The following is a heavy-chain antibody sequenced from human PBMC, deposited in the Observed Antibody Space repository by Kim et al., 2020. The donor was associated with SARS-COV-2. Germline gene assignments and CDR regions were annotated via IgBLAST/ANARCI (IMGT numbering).Heavy chain of an antibody. CDR1: GFTFSSYG. Sequence: GGSLRLSCAASGFTFSSYGMHWVRQAPGKGLEWVAVISYDGSNKYYADSVKGRFTISRDNSKNTLYLQMNSLRAEDTSVYYCAKTQGVSYYSWFDPWGQG. D-gene: IGHD1-26*01. J-gene: IGHJ5*02. CDR3: AKTQGVSYYSWFDP. V-gene: IGHV3-30*18. CDR2: ISYDGSNK.